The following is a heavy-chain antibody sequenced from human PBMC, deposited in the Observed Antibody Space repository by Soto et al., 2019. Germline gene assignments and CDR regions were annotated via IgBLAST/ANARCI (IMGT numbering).Heavy chain of an antibody. J-gene: IGHJ4*02. Sequence: QVQLQESGPGLVKPSQTLSLTCTVSGGSISSGGYYWSWIRQHPGKGLEWIGYIYYSGSTYYNPSLKGRVTITVDTSKNEFSLKLSSVTAADTAVYYCARGVTLVRGVIHTPYFDYWGQGAQVTVSS. CDR2: IYYSGST. V-gene: IGHV4-31*03. CDR1: GGSISSGGYY. D-gene: IGHD3-10*01. CDR3: ARGVTLVRGVIHTPYFDY.